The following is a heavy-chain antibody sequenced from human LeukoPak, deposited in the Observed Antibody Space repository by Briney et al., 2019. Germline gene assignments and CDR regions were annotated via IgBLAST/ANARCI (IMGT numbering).Heavy chain of an antibody. Sequence: KTGGSLRLSCAASGFTVSSNYMSWVRQAPGKGLEWVSVIYSGGSTYYADSVKGRFTISRDNSKNTLYLQMNSLRAEDTAVYYCARTAIAAAAFYNWFDPWGQGTLVTVSS. D-gene: IGHD6-13*01. CDR2: IYSGGST. CDR3: ARTAIAAAAFYNWFDP. J-gene: IGHJ5*02. CDR1: GFTVSSNY. V-gene: IGHV3-66*01.